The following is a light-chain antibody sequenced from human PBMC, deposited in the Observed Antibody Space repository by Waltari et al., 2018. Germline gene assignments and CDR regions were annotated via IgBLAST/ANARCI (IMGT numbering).Light chain of an antibody. CDR1: SSDVGGYNY. Sequence: QSALTQPASVSGSPGQSIPTSCTGTSSDVGGYNYVSWYQQHPGKAPKLMIYDVSNRPSGVSNRFSGSKSGNTASLTISGLQAEDEADYYCSSYTSSSTPYVVFGGGTKLTVL. J-gene: IGLJ2*01. V-gene: IGLV2-14*03. CDR3: SSYTSSSTPYVV. CDR2: DVS.